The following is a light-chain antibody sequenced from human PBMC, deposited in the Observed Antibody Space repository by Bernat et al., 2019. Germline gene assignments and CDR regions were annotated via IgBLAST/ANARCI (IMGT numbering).Light chain of an antibody. V-gene: IGLV2-8*01. CDR3: ASYAGSNNVVV. CDR2: DVN. J-gene: IGLJ2*01. CDR1: RNDVGGYNF. Sequence: QSALTQPPSASGSPGQSVTIPCTGTRNDVGGYNFVSWYQLRPGKVPKLVIYDVNKRPLGVPDRFSGSKSGNTASLTVSGLQAADEGDYYGASYAGSNNVVVFGGGTNLAVL.